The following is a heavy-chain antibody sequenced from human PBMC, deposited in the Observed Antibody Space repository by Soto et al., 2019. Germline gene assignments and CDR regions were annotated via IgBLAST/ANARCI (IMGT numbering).Heavy chain of an antibody. CDR2: ISGSGGST. D-gene: IGHD6-13*01. CDR3: AKAGIGGIAPLGFFDY. J-gene: IGHJ4*02. CDR1: GFTFSSYA. V-gene: IGHV3-23*01. Sequence: SLRLSCAASGFTFSSYAMSWVRQAPGKGLEWVSAISGSGGSTYYADSVKGRFTISRDNSKNTLYLQMNSLRAEDTAVYYCAKAGIGGIAPLGFFDYWGQGTLVTVSS.